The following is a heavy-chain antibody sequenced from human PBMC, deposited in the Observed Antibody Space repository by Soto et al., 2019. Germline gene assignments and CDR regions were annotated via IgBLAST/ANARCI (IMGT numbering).Heavy chain of an antibody. D-gene: IGHD1-26*01. CDR1: GFTFSTYG. Sequence: PGGSLRLSCAASGFTFSTYGMHWVRQAPGKGLEWVALIWSDGSTKYYADSVKGRFTISRDNSKNTLYLQMNSLGAEDTAVYYCARSVSGYFDFWGQGTLVTVSS. CDR2: IWSDGSTK. V-gene: IGHV3-33*01. J-gene: IGHJ4*02. CDR3: ARSVSGYFDF.